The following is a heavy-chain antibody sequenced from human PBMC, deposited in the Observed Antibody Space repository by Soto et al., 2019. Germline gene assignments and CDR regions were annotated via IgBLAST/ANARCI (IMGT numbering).Heavy chain of an antibody. CDR3: ARDLKYFRINGNWFDS. Sequence: SLTGSCTASGYTFTNYLISWVRQAPVQGLEWMCWISGNNGATNYAPKFQDRITMTLDTSTGVSSMALRSLRSDDTAIYYCARDLKYFRINGNWFDSWGQGTLVTVS. CDR1: GYTFTNYL. V-gene: IGHV1-18*04. CDR2: ISGNNGAT. J-gene: IGHJ5*01. D-gene: IGHD2-2*01.